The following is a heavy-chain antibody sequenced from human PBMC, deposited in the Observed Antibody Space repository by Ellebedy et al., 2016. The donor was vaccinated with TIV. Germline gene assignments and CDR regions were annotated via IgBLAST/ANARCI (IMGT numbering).Heavy chain of an antibody. Sequence: SETLSLTCTVSGGSISSSSSYWGWIRQPPGTGLEWIESIYYSGSTYYNPSLKSRVTISVDTSKNQFSLKLSSVTAADTAVYYCARDGTNSYYYYHGMDVWGQGTTVTVSS. CDR2: IYYSGST. J-gene: IGHJ6*02. CDR1: GGSISSSSSY. D-gene: IGHD1-26*01. CDR3: ARDGTNSYYYYHGMDV. V-gene: IGHV4-39*07.